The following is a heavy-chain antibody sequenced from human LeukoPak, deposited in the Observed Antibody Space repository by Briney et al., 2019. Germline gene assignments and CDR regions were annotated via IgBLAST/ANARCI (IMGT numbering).Heavy chain of an antibody. CDR1: GFTFRDYA. CDR3: AGNSSIKDY. D-gene: IGHD2/OR15-2a*01. V-gene: IGHV3-23*01. Sequence: PGGSLRLSCVASGFTFRDYAMSWVRQAPGKGLEWVSSISSSGLSTYYADSVKGRFTISRDNSKNTLYLHMNSLRAEDTAVYYCAGNSSIKDYWGQGTLVTVSS. CDR2: ISSSGLST. J-gene: IGHJ4*02.